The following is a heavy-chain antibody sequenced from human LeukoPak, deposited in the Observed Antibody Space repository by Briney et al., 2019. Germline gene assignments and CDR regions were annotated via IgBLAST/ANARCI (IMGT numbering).Heavy chain of an antibody. CDR2: VNRDGSGT. Sequence: GGSLRLSCAASGFTLNNYWMHWVRQAPGKGLVWVSRVNRDGSGTAYADSVKGRFTVSRDNAKNTLYLEMNSLRAEDTAVYYCATDARDTGIVTADHWGQGTLVTVSS. V-gene: IGHV3-74*01. CDR1: GFTLNNYW. J-gene: IGHJ4*02. D-gene: IGHD5-18*01. CDR3: ATDARDTGIVTADH.